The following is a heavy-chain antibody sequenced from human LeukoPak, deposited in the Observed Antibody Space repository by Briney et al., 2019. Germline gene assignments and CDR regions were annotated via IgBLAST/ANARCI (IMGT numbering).Heavy chain of an antibody. CDR2: INPNSGET. J-gene: IGHJ5*01. CDR3: ASVLFNSGYDS. Sequence: ASVKVSCKVSGVTFTGAYMHWVRQAPGQGLEWMGWINPNSGETRYEQKFQGRVTMTGDTSIDTVHMELGSLTSDDTAVYYCASVLFNSGYDSWGQGTLVTVSS. V-gene: IGHV1-2*02. D-gene: IGHD2-2*03. CDR1: GVTFTGAY.